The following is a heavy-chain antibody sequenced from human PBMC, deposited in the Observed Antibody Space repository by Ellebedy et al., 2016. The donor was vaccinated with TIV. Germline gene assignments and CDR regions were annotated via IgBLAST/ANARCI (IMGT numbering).Heavy chain of an antibody. CDR1: GFTLSTHW. CDR3: TLTWPWFDP. CDR2: IKSTTDGGTI. D-gene: IGHD2-21*02. V-gene: IGHV3-15*01. Sequence: LSLTCAASGFTLSTHWMSWVRQAPGKGLEWVGLIKSTTDGGTIDYAAPVKGRFTISRDDSKNTLYLQMNSLKTEDTAVYYCTLTWPWFDPWGQGTLVTVSS. J-gene: IGHJ5*02.